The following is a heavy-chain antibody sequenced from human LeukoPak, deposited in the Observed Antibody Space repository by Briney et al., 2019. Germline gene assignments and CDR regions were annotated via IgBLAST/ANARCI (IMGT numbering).Heavy chain of an antibody. V-gene: IGHV3-30-3*02. CDR2: ISYDGSNK. D-gene: IGHD1-26*01. CDR1: GFTFSDYA. J-gene: IGHJ4*02. CDR3: ASAGDREGSYRRVPFDY. Sequence: GGSLRLSCAASGFTFSDYAMSWARQAPGEGLEWVAVISYDGSNKYYAHSVKGRFTISRDNSNNTLYLQMNSLRAEDTAVYYCASAGDREGSYRRVPFDYWGQGTLVTVSS.